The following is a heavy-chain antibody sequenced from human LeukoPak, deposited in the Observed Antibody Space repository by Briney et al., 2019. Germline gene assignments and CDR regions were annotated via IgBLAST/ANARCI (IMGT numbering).Heavy chain of an antibody. V-gene: IGHV3-73*01. CDR2: IRSKPNNYAT. CDR1: GLTFSASA. D-gene: IGHD3-9*01. CDR3: TYEYYDILTAHYSLMDV. Sequence: PGGSLRLSCAASGLTFSASAMHWVRQASGKGLEWVGRIRSKPNNYATAYAASVKGRFIISRDDSKNTAYLQMNSLTTEDTAVYYCTYEYYDILTAHYSLMDVWGKGTTVTISS. J-gene: IGHJ6*03.